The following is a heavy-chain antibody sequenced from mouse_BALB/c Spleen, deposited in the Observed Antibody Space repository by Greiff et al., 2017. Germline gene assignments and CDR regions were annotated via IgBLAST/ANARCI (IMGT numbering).Heavy chain of an antibody. CDR2: ISSGGSYT. V-gene: IGHV5-6-4*01. D-gene: IGHD2-4*01. J-gene: IGHJ2*01. Sequence: EVMLVESGGGLVQPGGSLKLSCAASGFTFSSYTMSWVRQTPEKRLEWVAYISSGGSYTYYPDSVKGRFTISRDNAKNTLYLQMSSLKSEDTAMYYCAREDYDGGDFDYWGQGTTLTVSS. CDR3: AREDYDGGDFDY. CDR1: GFTFSSYT.